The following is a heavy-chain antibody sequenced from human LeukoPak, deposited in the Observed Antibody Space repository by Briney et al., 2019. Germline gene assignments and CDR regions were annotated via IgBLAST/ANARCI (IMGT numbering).Heavy chain of an antibody. D-gene: IGHD3-22*01. J-gene: IGHJ4*02. CDR2: IVVGSGNT. CDR1: GFTFTSSA. V-gene: IGHV1-58*02. Sequence: SVKVSCKASGFTFTSSAMQWVRQARGQRLEWIGWIVVGSGNTNYAQKFQERVTITRDMSTSTAYMELSSLRSEDTAVYYCAADLSSGYFDFGYWGQGTLVTVSS. CDR3: AADLSSGYFDFGY.